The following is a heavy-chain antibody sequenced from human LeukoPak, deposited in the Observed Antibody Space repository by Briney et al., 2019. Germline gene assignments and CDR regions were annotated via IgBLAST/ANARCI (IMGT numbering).Heavy chain of an antibody. J-gene: IGHJ4*01. V-gene: IGHV4-39*01. CDR3: ARHADSGFGELAFDY. CDR2: IKYSGTT. D-gene: IGHD3-10*01. Sequence: SETLSLTCSVSGVSITSGNYYWGWIRPPPGKGLEWIGSIKYSGTTYQNPPLKSRVTISVDTSKNQFSLKLSSVTAADTGVYYCARHADSGFGELAFDYWGHGTLVTVSS. CDR1: GVSITSGNYY.